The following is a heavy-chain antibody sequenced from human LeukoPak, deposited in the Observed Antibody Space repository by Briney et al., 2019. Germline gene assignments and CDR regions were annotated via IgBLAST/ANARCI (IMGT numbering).Heavy chain of an antibody. CDR1: GGSISSYY. V-gene: IGHV4-59*01. D-gene: IGHD6-19*01. Sequence: SETPSLTCTVSGGSISSYYWSWIRQPPGKGLEWIGYIYYSGSTNYNPSLTSRVTISVDTSKNQLSLTLSSVTAADTAVYYGARVGAGRYSSGWPPVGYFGGPNWFDPWGQGTLVTVSS. CDR3: ARVGAGRYSSGWPPVGYFGGPNWFDP. CDR2: IYYSGST. J-gene: IGHJ5*02.